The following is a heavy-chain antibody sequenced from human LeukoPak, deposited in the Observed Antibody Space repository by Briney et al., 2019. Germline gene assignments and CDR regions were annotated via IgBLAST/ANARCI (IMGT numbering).Heavy chain of an antibody. J-gene: IGHJ1*01. CDR2: ISGSGSPT. Sequence: PGGSLRLSCAASGFTFSSYAMSWVRQAPGKGLEWVSSISGSGSPTYYADSVKGRFTISRDNSKNTLYLEMNSLRVEDTAMYYCARDLDDYNSQPPVFQHWGQGTLVTVSS. CDR3: ARDLDDYNSQPPVFQH. CDR1: GFTFSSYA. V-gene: IGHV3-23*01. D-gene: IGHD5-24*01.